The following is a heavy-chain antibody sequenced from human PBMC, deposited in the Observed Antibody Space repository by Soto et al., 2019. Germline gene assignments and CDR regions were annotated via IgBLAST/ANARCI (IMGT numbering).Heavy chain of an antibody. Sequence: ASVKVSCKASGYTFTSYGISWVRQALGQWLEWMGWISAYNGNTNYAQKLQGRVTMTTDTSTSTAYMELRSLRSDDTAVYYCARDRGLLGAFDIWGQGTMVTVSS. D-gene: IGHD1-26*01. J-gene: IGHJ3*02. CDR3: ARDRGLLGAFDI. CDR1: GYTFTSYG. V-gene: IGHV1-18*04. CDR2: ISAYNGNT.